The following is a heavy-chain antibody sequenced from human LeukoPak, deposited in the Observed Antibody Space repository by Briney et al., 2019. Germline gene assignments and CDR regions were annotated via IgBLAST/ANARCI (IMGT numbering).Heavy chain of an antibody. Sequence: PGGSLRLSCAASGFTFRSYAMSWVRQAPGKGLEWVAAISASGATTKYADSVKGRFAISRDNSKNMLYLQMNGLRAEDTAVYYCTKDWYDILTGTFDYWGQGTLVTVSA. CDR3: TKDWYDILTGTFDY. D-gene: IGHD3-9*01. CDR1: GFTFRSYA. CDR2: ISASGATT. V-gene: IGHV3-23*01. J-gene: IGHJ4*02.